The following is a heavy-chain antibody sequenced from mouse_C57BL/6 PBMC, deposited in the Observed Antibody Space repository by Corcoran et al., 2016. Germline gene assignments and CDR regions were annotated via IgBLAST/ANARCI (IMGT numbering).Heavy chain of an antibody. J-gene: IGHJ4*01. CDR2: IYPGSGNT. Sequence: QVQLKQSGAELVRPGASVKLSCKASGYTFTDYYINWVKQRPGQGLEWIARIYPGSGNTYYNEKFKGKATLTAEKSSSTAYMQLSSLTSEDSAVYFCARSRGYYAMDYWGQGTSVTVSS. CDR3: ARSRGYYAMDY. CDR1: GYTFTDYY. V-gene: IGHV1-76*01. D-gene: IGHD1-1*01.